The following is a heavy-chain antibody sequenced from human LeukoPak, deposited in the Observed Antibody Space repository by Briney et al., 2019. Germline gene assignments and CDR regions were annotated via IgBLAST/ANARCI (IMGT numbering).Heavy chain of an antibody. V-gene: IGHV4-59*01. D-gene: IGHD3-9*01. CDR2: IYYSGST. CDR1: GGSISSYY. CDR3: ARVNFDWLSADYYAMDV. Sequence: SETLSLTCTVSGGSISSYYWSWIRQPPGKGLEWIGYIYYSGSTNYNPSLKSRVTISVDTSKNQFSLKLSSVTAADTAVYYCARVNFDWLSADYYAMDVWGKGTTDTVSS. J-gene: IGHJ6*04.